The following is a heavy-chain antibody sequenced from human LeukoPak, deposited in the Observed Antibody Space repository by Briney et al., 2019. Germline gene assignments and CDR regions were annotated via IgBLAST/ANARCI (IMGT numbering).Heavy chain of an antibody. Sequence: GGPLRLSCAASGFTFSSYGMHWVRQAPGKGLEWVAVIWFDGSNKYYVDSVKGRFTISRDNSKNMLHLQMNSLRAEDTAVYYCARDLGTMVRGGFDHWGQGTLVTVSS. J-gene: IGHJ4*02. CDR3: ARDLGTMVRGGFDH. CDR2: IWFDGSNK. CDR1: GFTFSSYG. D-gene: IGHD3-10*01. V-gene: IGHV3-33*01.